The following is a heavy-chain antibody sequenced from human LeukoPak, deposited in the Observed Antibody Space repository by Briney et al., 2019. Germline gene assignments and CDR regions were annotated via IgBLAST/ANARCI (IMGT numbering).Heavy chain of an antibody. CDR1: GFTFSSYA. V-gene: IGHV3-23*01. J-gene: IGHJ4*02. CDR3: AKGSYYDSSGSFYFDY. CDR2: ISGSGDNT. Sequence: GSLRLSCGASGFTFSSYAMSWVRQAPGKGVEWVPGISGSGDNTYYADSVKGRFTISRDNSKNTLYVQVNSLGTEDTAAYYCAKGSYYDSSGSFYFDYWGQGTLVTVSS. D-gene: IGHD3-22*01.